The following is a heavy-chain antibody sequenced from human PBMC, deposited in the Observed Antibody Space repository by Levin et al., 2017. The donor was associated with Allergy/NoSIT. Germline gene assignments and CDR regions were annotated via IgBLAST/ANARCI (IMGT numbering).Heavy chain of an antibody. D-gene: IGHD2-2*01. Sequence: PSETLSLTCTVSGDSISRDYWSWIRQPAGKGLEWIGRIYSSGSTNYNPSLKSRLNMSVDTSKNQFSLKVRSVTAADTAVYYCARESPTSTSYYFKHWGQGTLVTVSS. CDR3: ARESPTSTSYYFKH. CDR2: IYSSGST. V-gene: IGHV4-4*07. J-gene: IGHJ4*02. CDR1: GDSISRDY.